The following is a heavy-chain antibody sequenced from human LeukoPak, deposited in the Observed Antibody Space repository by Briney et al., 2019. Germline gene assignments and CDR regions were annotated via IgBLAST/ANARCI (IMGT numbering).Heavy chain of an antibody. CDR1: GFTFNKYN. J-gene: IGHJ4*02. Sequence: GGSLRLSCAASGFTFNKYNMNWVRQAPGKGLEWISYISSSSTSIFYADSVKGRFTISRDNAKNSLYLQMNSLRAEDTAVYYCAGSPGPFGYWGQGTLVTVSS. D-gene: IGHD6-13*01. CDR2: ISSSSTSI. CDR3: AGSPGPFGY. V-gene: IGHV3-48*01.